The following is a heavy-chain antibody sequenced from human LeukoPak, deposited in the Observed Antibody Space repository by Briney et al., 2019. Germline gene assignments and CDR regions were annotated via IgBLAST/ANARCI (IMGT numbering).Heavy chain of an antibody. V-gene: IGHV3-20*04. D-gene: IGHD6-6*01. J-gene: IGHJ4*02. Sequence: PGGSLSLSXSASGFTFDDYAMSWVRQAPGKGLEWVSGINWNGGSKGYADSVKGRFTISRDNAKNSLYLQMNSLRAEDTALYYCARDRYSSSAGVFDYWGQGTLVTVSS. CDR3: ARDRYSSSAGVFDY. CDR1: GFTFDDYA. CDR2: INWNGGSK.